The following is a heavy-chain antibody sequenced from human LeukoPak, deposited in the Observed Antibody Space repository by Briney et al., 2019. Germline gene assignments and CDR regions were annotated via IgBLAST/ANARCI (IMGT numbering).Heavy chain of an antibody. D-gene: IGHD3-22*01. CDR3: ARVGGYDSSGYYRDY. CDR1: GFTFSSYS. CDR2: ISSSSSYI. Sequence: GGSLRLSCAASGFTFSSYSMNWVRQAPGKGLEWVSSISSSSSYIYYADSVKGRFTISRGNAKNSLYLQMNSLRAEDTAVYYCARVGGYDSSGYYRDYWGQGTLVTVSS. V-gene: IGHV3-21*01. J-gene: IGHJ4*02.